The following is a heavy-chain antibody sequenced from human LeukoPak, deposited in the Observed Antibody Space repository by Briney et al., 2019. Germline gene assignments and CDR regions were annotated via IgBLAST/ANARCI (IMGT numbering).Heavy chain of an antibody. CDR2: INAYNGNT. D-gene: IGHD3-22*01. CDR1: GYTFTSYG. J-gene: IGHJ3*02. Sequence: GASVKVSCKASGYTFTSYGISWVRQAPGQGLEWMGWINAYNGNTNYAQKLQGRVTMTRDTSTSTVYMELSSLRSEDTAVYYCARDLDSSGYHYDAFDIWGQGTMVTVSS. CDR3: ARDLDSSGYHYDAFDI. V-gene: IGHV1-18*01.